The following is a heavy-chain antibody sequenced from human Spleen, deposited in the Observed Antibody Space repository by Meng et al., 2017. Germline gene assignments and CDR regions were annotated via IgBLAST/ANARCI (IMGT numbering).Heavy chain of an antibody. CDR2: ISWNSGSI. CDR3: ARGSRVGATSPLDY. V-gene: IGHV3-9*01. J-gene: IGHJ4*02. Sequence: GGSLRLSCAASGFTFDDYAIHWVRQTPGKGLEWVSGISWNSGSIGYADSVKGRFTISRDNAKNSLYLQMNSLRAEDTAVYYCARGSRVGATSPLDYWGQGTLVTVSS. D-gene: IGHD1-26*01. CDR1: GFTFDDYA.